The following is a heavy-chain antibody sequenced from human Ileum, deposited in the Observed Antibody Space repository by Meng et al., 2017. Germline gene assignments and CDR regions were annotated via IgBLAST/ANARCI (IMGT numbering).Heavy chain of an antibody. V-gene: IGHV4-34*01. Sequence: SETLSLTCAVYGGSFSGYYWTWIRQPPGKGLEWIGEINHSGSTNYNPSLKSRVTISVDTSKNQFSLKLSSVTAADTAVYYCARDPRGREGRMRLTMVRGIYGMDVWGQGTTVTVSS. CDR1: GGSFSGYY. J-gene: IGHJ6*02. CDR3: ARDPRGREGRMRLTMVRGIYGMDV. D-gene: IGHD3-10*01. CDR2: INHSGST.